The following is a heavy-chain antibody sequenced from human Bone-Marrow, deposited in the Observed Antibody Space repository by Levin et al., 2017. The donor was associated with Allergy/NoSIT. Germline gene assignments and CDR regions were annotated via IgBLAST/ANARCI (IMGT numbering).Heavy chain of an antibody. CDR1: GFPFSSYS. CDR2: ITGSSDTT. Sequence: PGGSLRLSCAASGFPFSSYSMIWVRQAPGKGLEWVSYITGSSDTTYYTHSVKGRFTISRDNAKNSLYLQMNSLRDEDTAVYYCARVSGTGDYWGQGTLVTVSS. D-gene: IGHD3-10*01. J-gene: IGHJ4*02. V-gene: IGHV3-48*02. CDR3: ARVSGTGDY.